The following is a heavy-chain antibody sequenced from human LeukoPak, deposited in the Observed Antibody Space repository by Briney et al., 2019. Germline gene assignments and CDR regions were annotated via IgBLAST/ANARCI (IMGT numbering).Heavy chain of an antibody. V-gene: IGHV1-8*03. CDR3: ARDDGVATITFDY. CDR1: GYTFTSCD. D-gene: IGHD5-24*01. Sequence: ASVKVSCKASGYTFTSCDINWVRQATGQGLEWMGWMNPNSGNTGYAQKFQGRVTITRNTSISTAYMELSSLRSEDTAVYYCARDDGVATITFDYWGQGTLVTVSS. J-gene: IGHJ4*02. CDR2: MNPNSGNT.